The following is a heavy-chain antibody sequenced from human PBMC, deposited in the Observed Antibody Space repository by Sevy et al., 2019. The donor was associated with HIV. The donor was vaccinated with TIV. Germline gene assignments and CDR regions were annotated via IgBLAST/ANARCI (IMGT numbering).Heavy chain of an antibody. J-gene: IGHJ4*02. Sequence: GGSLRLSCAASGFTFSSYAMHWVRQAPGKGLEWVAVISYDGSNKYDADSVKGRFTISRDNSKNTLYLQMNSLRAEDTAVYYCARGATAMVTDFDYWGQGTLVTVSS. CDR1: GFTFSSYA. CDR2: ISYDGSNK. D-gene: IGHD5-18*01. V-gene: IGHV3-30-3*01. CDR3: ARGATAMVTDFDY.